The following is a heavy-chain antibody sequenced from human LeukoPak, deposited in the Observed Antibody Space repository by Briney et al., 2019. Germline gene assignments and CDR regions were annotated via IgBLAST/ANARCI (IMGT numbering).Heavy chain of an antibody. D-gene: IGHD6-13*01. CDR1: GFTFSSHS. V-gene: IGHV3-30-3*01. CDR3: ARDQGWIAGGIFDY. Sequence: GGSLRLSCAASGFTFSSHSMHWVRQAPGRGLEWVADISKEGSRQYYADSVKGRFTVSRDNAGNSLYLQMNSLRAEDTAVYYCARDQGWIAGGIFDYWGQGTLVTVSS. CDR2: ISKEGSRQ. J-gene: IGHJ4*02.